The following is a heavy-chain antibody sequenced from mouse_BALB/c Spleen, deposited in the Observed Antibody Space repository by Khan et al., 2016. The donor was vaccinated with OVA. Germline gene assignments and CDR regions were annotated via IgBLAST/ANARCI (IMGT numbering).Heavy chain of an antibody. V-gene: IGHV14-3*02. D-gene: IGHD4-1*01. CDR3: ARDYWDVFAY. J-gene: IGHJ3*01. CDR1: GFNIKDTY. CDR2: IDPANGNS. Sequence: VQLQQPGAELVKPGASVKLSCTASGFNIKDTYMHWVKQRPEQGLEWIGRIDPANGNSKYDPKFQGKATITADTSSNTAYLQLSSLTSEDTAVYYCARDYWDVFAYGGQGTLVTVSA.